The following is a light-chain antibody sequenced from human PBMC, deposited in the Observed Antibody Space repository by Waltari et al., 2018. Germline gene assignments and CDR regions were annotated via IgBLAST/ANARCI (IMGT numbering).Light chain of an antibody. CDR2: DVT. V-gene: IGLV2-14*03. CDR3: SSYTSDSTIV. Sequence: QSALTQPASVSGSPGQSITISCIGTGRAVGNYHYVSWYQCHQGQAPKLMIYDVTERPSGVSDRFSGSKSGNTASLTISGLQTEDEAFYYCSSYTSDSTIVFGGGTRLTVL. CDR1: GRAVGNYHY. J-gene: IGLJ3*02.